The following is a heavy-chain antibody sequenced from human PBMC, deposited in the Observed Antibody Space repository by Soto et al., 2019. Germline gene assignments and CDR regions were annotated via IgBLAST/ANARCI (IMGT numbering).Heavy chain of an antibody. D-gene: IGHD6-19*01. Sequence: GSLRLSCAASGFTFSSYWMHWVRQAPGKGLVWVSRINSDGSSTSYADSVKGRFTISRDNAKNTLYLQMNSLRAEDTAVYYCASEPPAAPVALDYWGQGTLVTVSS. CDR2: INSDGSST. J-gene: IGHJ4*02. V-gene: IGHV3-74*01. CDR1: GFTFSSYW. CDR3: ASEPPAAPVALDY.